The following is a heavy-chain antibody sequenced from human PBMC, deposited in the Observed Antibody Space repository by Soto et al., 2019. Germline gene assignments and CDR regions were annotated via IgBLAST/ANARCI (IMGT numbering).Heavy chain of an antibody. Sequence: EVQLLESGGGSVQPGGSLRLSCAASGLTFRSYAMHWVRRPPGKGLEWVSSISGSGGTAYYADSVKGRFSISRDSLVNTLYLQMNSLIAEDTAVYYCAKGRLQNWNFDYWGQGTLVTVSP. CDR2: ISGSGGTA. J-gene: IGHJ4*02. V-gene: IGHV3-23*01. CDR1: GLTFRSYA. CDR3: AKGRLQNWNFDY. D-gene: IGHD1-1*01.